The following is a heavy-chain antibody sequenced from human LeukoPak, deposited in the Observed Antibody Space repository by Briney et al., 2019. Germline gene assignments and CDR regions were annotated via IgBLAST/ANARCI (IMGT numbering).Heavy chain of an antibody. V-gene: IGHV1-69*04. J-gene: IGHJ4*02. D-gene: IGHD3-22*01. Sequence: SVKVSCKASGGTFSSYAISWVRQAPGQGLEWMGRIIPILGIANYAQKFQGRVTITADKSTSTAYMELSSLRSEDTAVYYCARDYYDSSGYAYWGQGTLVTVSS. CDR2: IIPILGIA. CDR3: ARDYYDSSGYAY. CDR1: GGTFSSYA.